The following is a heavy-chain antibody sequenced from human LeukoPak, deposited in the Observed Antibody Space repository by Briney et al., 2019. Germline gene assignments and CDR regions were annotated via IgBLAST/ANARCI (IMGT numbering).Heavy chain of an antibody. J-gene: IGHJ4*02. CDR1: GFTFSSFG. CDR3: AKGKDFNGYYVDS. D-gene: IGHD3-3*01. Sequence: GGSLRLSCAASGFTFSSFGMSWVRQSPETGLEWVSVCGGSGGATHYAESVKGRFTISRDNSKNTLYLEMSRLRADDTAVYYCAKGKDFNGYYVDSWGQGTLVTVSS. CDR2: CGGSGGAT. V-gene: IGHV3-23*01.